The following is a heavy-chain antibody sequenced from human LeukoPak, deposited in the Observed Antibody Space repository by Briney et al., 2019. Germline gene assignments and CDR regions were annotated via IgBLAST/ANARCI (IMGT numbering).Heavy chain of an antibody. J-gene: IGHJ4*02. D-gene: IGHD6-13*01. CDR3: ARDPIAAAGGDY. CDR2: IYHSGST. CDR1: GGSISSSSW. V-gene: IGHV4-4*02. Sequence: PSETLSLTCAVSGGSISSSSWWSWVRQPPGKGLEWIGEIYHSGSTNYNPSLKSRVTISVDKSKNQFSLKLSSVTAADTAVYYCARDPIAAAGGDYWGQGTLVTVSS.